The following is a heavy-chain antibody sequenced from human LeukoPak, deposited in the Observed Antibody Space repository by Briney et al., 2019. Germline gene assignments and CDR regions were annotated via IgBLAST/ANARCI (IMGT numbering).Heavy chain of an antibody. D-gene: IGHD5-18*01. CDR1: GDSISSSNW. Sequence: SETLSLTCAVSGDSISSSNWWSWVRQPPGKGLEWIEEIYHSGSTNYNPSLKSRVTISVDKSKHQFSLKLSSVTAADTAVYYCARNQYSYGYDYWGQGTLVTVSS. V-gene: IGHV4-4*02. CDR3: ARNQYSYGYDY. J-gene: IGHJ4*02. CDR2: IYHSGST.